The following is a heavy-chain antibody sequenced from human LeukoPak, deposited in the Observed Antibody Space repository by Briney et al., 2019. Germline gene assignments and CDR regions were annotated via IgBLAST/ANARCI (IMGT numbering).Heavy chain of an antibody. V-gene: IGHV4-39*01. CDR3: ARNEDIVVAGT. J-gene: IGHJ5*02. CDR2: IYYSGST. D-gene: IGHD1-14*01. CDR1: GGSISSSSYY. Sequence: PSETLSLTCTVSGGSISSSSYYWGWIRQPPGKGLEWIGSIYYSGSTYYNPSLKSRVTISVDTSKNQFSLKLSSVTAADTAVYYCARNEDIVVAGTWGQGTLVTVSS.